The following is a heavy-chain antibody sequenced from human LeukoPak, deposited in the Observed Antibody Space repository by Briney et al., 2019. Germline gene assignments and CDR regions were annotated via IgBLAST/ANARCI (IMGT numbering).Heavy chain of an antibody. CDR2: ITSSSSII. Sequence: GGSLRLSCAASGFTFSSYSMNWVRQAPGKGLEWVSYITSSSSIIYYGDSVKGRFTIFRDNAKKSLYLQMNSLRAEDTALYYCARDTVGATDYWGQGTLVTVSS. CDR3: ARDTVGATDY. V-gene: IGHV3-48*04. D-gene: IGHD1-26*01. CDR1: GFTFSSYS. J-gene: IGHJ4*02.